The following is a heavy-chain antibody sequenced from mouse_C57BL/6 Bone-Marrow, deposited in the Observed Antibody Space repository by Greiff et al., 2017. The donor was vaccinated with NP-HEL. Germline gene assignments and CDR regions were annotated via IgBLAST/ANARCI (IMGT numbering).Heavy chain of an antibody. J-gene: IGHJ1*03. V-gene: IGHV1-82*01. CDR1: GYAFSSSW. CDR2: IYPGDGDT. D-gene: IGHD2-3*01. Sequence: VQLQQSGPELVKPGASVKISCKASGYAFSSSWMNWVKQRPGKGLEWIGRIYPGDGDTNYNGKFKGKATLTADKSSSTAYMQLSSLTSEDSAVYFCAREWLLRRWYFDVWGTGTTVTVSS. CDR3: AREWLLRRWYFDV.